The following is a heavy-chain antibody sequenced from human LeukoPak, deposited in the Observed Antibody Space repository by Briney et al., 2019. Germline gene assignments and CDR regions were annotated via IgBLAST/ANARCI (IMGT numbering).Heavy chain of an antibody. V-gene: IGHV3-74*01. CDR1: GFTFSDYW. D-gene: IGHD6-13*01. Sequence: GGSLRLSCAASGFTFSDYWMQWVRQAPGKGLVWVSRIYSDVSTTYYADSVKGRFTISRDNAKNSLYLQMNSLRAEDTAVYYCARSLGIAAAGKDYWGQGTLVTVSS. CDR2: IYSDVSTT. J-gene: IGHJ4*02. CDR3: ARSLGIAAAGKDY.